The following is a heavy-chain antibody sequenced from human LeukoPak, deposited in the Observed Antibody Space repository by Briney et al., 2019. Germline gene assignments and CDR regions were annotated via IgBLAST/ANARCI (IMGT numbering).Heavy chain of an antibody. D-gene: IGHD3-22*01. CDR3: AKYDSSGYYYNGFDY. Sequence: GGSLRLSCAVSGFTFSSYWMYWVRQAPGKGLVWVSRVNSDGSITSYADSVKGRFTISRDNAKNMVYLQMNSLRAEDTAVYYCAKYDSSGYYYNGFDYWGQGTLVTVSS. CDR2: VNSDGSIT. CDR1: GFTFSSYW. V-gene: IGHV3-74*01. J-gene: IGHJ4*02.